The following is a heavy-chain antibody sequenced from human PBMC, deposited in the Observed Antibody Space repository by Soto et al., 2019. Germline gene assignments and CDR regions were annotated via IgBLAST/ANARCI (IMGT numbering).Heavy chain of an antibody. J-gene: IGHJ6*02. CDR3: ARQGEIAAEYYYYGMDV. D-gene: IGHD6-6*01. CDR1: VGSTSSSSYY. Sequence: PSGTLSRTCTVSVGSTSSSSYYWGWIRQPPGKGLEWIGSIYYSGSTYYNPSLKSRVTISVDTSKNQFSLKLSSVTAADTAVYYCARQGEIAAEYYYYGMDVWGQGTTVTVSS. V-gene: IGHV4-39*01. CDR2: IYYSGST.